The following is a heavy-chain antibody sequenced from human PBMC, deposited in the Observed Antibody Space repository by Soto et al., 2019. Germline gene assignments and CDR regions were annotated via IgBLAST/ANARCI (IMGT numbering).Heavy chain of an antibody. CDR3: ARCRVRLGFWSGYYTFDY. CDR1: GGSFSGYY. J-gene: IGHJ4*02. V-gene: IGHV4-34*01. CDR2: INHSGST. Sequence: QVQLQQWGAGLLKPSETLSLTCAVYGGSFSGYYWSWIRQPPGKGLEWIGEINHSGSTNYNPSLKSRVTISVDTSKNQFSLKLSSVTAADTAVYYCARCRVRLGFWSGYYTFDYWGQGTLVTVSS. D-gene: IGHD3-3*01.